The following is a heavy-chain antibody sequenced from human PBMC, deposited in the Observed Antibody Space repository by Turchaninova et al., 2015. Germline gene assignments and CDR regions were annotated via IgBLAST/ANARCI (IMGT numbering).Heavy chain of an antibody. V-gene: IGHV3-43D*04. CDR1: GVWFDYYG. D-gene: IGHD3-3*01. Sequence: EVRLVESGGVVVQSGGSLSISCSAPGVWFDYYGMHWVRQAPGKGLEWVSLISWDGGSTYYADSVKGRFTISRDNSKNSLYLQMNSLRAEDTALYYCAKDINGGAAVGWSGYFQHWGQGTLVTVSS. CDR3: AKDINGGAAVGWSGYFQH. CDR2: ISWDGGST. J-gene: IGHJ1*01.